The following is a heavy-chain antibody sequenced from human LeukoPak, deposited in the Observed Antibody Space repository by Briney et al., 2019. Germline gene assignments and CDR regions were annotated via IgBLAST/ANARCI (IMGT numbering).Heavy chain of an antibody. D-gene: IGHD3-22*01. Sequence: GGSLRLSCAASGFTFDDYAMHWVRQAPGKGLEWVSGISWNSGSIGYADSVKGRFTISRDNAKNSLYLQMNSLRAEDTALYYCAKDTTYYYDSSGLHFDYWGQGTLVTVSS. V-gene: IGHV3-9*01. CDR2: ISWNSGSI. CDR3: AKDTTYYYDSSGLHFDY. CDR1: GFTFDDYA. J-gene: IGHJ4*02.